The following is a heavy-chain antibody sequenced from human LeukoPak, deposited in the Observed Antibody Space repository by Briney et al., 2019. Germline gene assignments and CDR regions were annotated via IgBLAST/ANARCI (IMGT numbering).Heavy chain of an antibody. CDR3: AKDGDSSGWYITT. D-gene: IGHD6-19*01. V-gene: IGHV3-30-3*01. J-gene: IGHJ5*02. CDR1: GFTFSSYA. CDR2: ISYDGSNK. Sequence: GGSLRLSCAASGFTFSSYAMHWVRQAPGKGLEWVAVISYDGSNKYYADSVKGRFTISRDNSKNTLYLQMNSLRAEDTAVYYCAKDGDSSGWYITTWGQGTLVTVSS.